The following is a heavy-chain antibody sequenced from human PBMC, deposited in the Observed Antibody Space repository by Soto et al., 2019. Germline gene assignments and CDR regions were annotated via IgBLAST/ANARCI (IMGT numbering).Heavy chain of an antibody. CDR1: GFTFSSYS. Sequence: PGGSLRLSCAASGFTFSSYSMNWVRQAPGKGLEWVSYISSSSSTIYYADSVKGRFTISRDNSKNTLYLQMNSLRAEDTAVYYCAKDQVGPWSGDAFDIWGQGTMVTVSS. D-gene: IGHD1-1*01. J-gene: IGHJ3*02. CDR3: AKDQVGPWSGDAFDI. CDR2: ISSSSSTI. V-gene: IGHV3-48*01.